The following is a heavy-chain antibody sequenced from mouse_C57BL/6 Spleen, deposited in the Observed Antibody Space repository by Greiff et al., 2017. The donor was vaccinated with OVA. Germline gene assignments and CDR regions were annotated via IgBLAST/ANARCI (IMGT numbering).Heavy chain of an antibody. D-gene: IGHD1-1*01. Sequence: VQLQQSGPELVKPGASVKISCKASGYTFTDYYMNWVKQSHGKSLEWIGDINPNNGGTSYNQKFKGKATLTVDKSSSTAYMELRSLTSEDSAVYYCARTLAVVNWYFDVWGTGTTVTVSS. CDR3: ARTLAVVNWYFDV. CDR2: INPNNGGT. J-gene: IGHJ1*03. CDR1: GYTFTDYY. V-gene: IGHV1-26*01.